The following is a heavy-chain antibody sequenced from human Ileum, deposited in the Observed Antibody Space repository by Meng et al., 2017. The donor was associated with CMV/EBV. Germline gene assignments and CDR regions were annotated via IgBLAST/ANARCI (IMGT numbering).Heavy chain of an antibody. V-gene: IGHV4-4*07. Sequence: QVELQGADRGLVGPSRTLSLTCTVSGACLIDYYWSRLPPPAGKGLECIGRTFATETTNFNPARKSLVTMSVDTSKNQFLLKLSPVTAADTAVYFCARGRFDPWGQGALVTVSS. CDR3: ARGRFDP. J-gene: IGHJ5*02. CDR2: TFATETT. CDR1: GACLIDYY.